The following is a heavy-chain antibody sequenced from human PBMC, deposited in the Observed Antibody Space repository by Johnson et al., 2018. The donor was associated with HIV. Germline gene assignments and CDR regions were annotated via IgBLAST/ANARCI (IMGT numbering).Heavy chain of an antibody. J-gene: IGHJ3*01. CDR2: IRYDGSNK. V-gene: IGHV3-33*08. D-gene: IGHD3/OR15-3a*01. CDR1: GFNFSSYG. Sequence: QVQLVESGGGLVQPGGSLRLSCAASGFNFSSYGMHWVRQAPGKGLEWVAVIRYDGSNKYYADSVKGRFTISRDNSKNTLYLQMNSLRVEDTAVYYCASGHMWSGFWGQGTMVTVSS. CDR3: ASGHMWSGF.